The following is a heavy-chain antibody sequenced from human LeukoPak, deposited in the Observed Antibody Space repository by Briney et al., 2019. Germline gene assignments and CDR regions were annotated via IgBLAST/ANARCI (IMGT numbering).Heavy chain of an antibody. Sequence: SVSPSSAGSVGTSRSYTIGWVRQAPGQGLEWMGGIIPIFGTANYAQKFQGRVTITADESTSRAYMELSSLRSEDTAVYYCARVIAVAGGGTLLFDHWGEGTRLRLL. CDR1: VGTSRSYT. V-gene: IGHV1-69*13. J-gene: IGHJ4*02. D-gene: IGHD6-19*01. CDR2: IIPIFGTA. CDR3: ARVIAVAGGGTLLFDH.